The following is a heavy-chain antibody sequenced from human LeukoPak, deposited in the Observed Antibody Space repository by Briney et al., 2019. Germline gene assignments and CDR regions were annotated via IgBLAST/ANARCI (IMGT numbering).Heavy chain of an antibody. CDR3: AREALYSSGWYYFDY. J-gene: IGHJ4*02. D-gene: IGHD6-19*01. CDR1: GYTFTGYY. Sequence: ASVTVSCKASGYTFTGYYMHWVRQAPGQGLEWMGWINPNSGGTNYAQKFQGRVTMTRDTSISTAYMELSRLRSDDTAVYYCAREALYSSGWYYFDYWGQGTLVTVSS. V-gene: IGHV1-2*02. CDR2: INPNSGGT.